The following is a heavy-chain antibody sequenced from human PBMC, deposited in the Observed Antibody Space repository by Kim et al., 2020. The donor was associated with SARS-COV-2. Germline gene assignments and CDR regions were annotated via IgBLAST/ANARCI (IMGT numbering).Heavy chain of an antibody. J-gene: IGHJ4*02. D-gene: IGHD3-22*01. V-gene: IGHV3-74*01. CDR3: ARDTERGYYQSLFDY. Sequence: ADSVKGRLTISRDNAKNTQYLQMNSLRAEDTAVYYCARDTERGYYQSLFDYWGQGTLVTVSS.